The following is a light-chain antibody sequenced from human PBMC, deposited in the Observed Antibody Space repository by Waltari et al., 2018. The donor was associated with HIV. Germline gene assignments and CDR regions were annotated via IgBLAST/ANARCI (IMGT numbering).Light chain of an antibody. CDR2: AAS. Sequence: DIHLSQSPSSLSASVGDTVTITCRATESIYPFLNWFQRKPWKAPKLIIYAASTLENGVPSRFRGSGSGAIFSLTISGLQLGDFATYFCQQSLSTPLTFGGGTRVE. CDR1: ESIYPF. CDR3: QQSLSTPLT. J-gene: IGKJ4*02. V-gene: IGKV1-39*01.